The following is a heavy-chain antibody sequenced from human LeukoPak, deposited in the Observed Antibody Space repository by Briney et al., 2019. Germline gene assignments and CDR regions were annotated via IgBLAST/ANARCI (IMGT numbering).Heavy chain of an antibody. CDR2: ISSSGSTI. Sequence: GGSLRLSCAASGFTFSSYEMNWVRQAPGKRLEWVSYISSSGSTIYYADSVKGRFTISRDNAKNSLYLQMNSLRAEDTAVYYCASDAPLLWFKVPRYYMDVWGKGTTVTVSS. J-gene: IGHJ6*03. CDR3: ASDAPLLWFKVPRYYMDV. V-gene: IGHV3-48*03. CDR1: GFTFSSYE. D-gene: IGHD3-10*01.